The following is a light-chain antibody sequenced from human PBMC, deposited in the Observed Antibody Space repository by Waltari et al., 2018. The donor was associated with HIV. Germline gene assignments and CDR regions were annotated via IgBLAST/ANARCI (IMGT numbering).Light chain of an antibody. CDR2: SNN. J-gene: IGLJ2*01. V-gene: IGLV1-44*01. Sequence: QSVLTQPPSASGTPGRRVTISCSGSSSNIGSNTVTWYQQLPGTAPQLLIYSNNQRRSGGPHGCSGAKSGTSTSLAISALEYADEADYYCAALDVSLNSGVFGGGTKLTVL. CDR1: SSNIGSNT. CDR3: AALDVSLNSGV.